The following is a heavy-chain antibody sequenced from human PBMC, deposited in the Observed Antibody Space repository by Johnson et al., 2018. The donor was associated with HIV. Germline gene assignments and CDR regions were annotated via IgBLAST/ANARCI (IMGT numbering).Heavy chain of an antibody. V-gene: IGHV3-30*02. CDR2: IRYDGSNK. D-gene: IGHD6-13*01. Sequence: QEQLVESGGGVVQPGGSLRLSCAASGFTFSSYGMHWVRQAPGKGLEWVAFIRYDGSNKYYADSVKGRFTISRDNSKNTLYLQMNSLRAEDTAVYYCVRPAAAGRDDAFDIWGQGTMVTVSS. CDR3: VRPAAAGRDDAFDI. CDR1: GFTFSSYG. J-gene: IGHJ3*02.